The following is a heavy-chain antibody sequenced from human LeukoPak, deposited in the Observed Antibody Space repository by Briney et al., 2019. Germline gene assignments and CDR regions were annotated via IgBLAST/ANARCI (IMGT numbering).Heavy chain of an antibody. D-gene: IGHD1-26*01. J-gene: IGHJ1*01. V-gene: IGHV4-34*01. CDR3: ARGRTRSYGFQH. Sequence: SETLSLTCAVYGGSFSGYYWSWIRQPPGKGLEWIGEINHSGSTNYNPSRKSRVTISVDTSKNQFSLKLSSVTAADTAVYYCARGRTRSYGFQHWGQGTLVTVSS. CDR1: GGSFSGYY. CDR2: INHSGST.